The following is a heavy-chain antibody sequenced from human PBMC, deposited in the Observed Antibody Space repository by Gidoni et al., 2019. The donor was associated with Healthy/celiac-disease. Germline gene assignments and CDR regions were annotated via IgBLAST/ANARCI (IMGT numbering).Heavy chain of an antibody. V-gene: IGHV3-20*01. Sequence: EVQLVESGGGVVRPGGSLRLSCAASGFTFDDYGMSWVRPAPGKGLEGVSGINWNGGSTGYADSVKGRFTISRDNAKNCLDMQMNSRRAEDTAWYHCARGMRGGGGYYFDYWGQGTLVTVSS. CDR1: GFTFDDYG. D-gene: IGHD3-16*01. J-gene: IGHJ4*02. CDR2: INWNGGST. CDR3: ARGMRGGGGYYFDY.